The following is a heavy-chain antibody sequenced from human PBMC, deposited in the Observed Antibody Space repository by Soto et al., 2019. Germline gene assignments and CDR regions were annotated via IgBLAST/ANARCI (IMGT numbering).Heavy chain of an antibody. V-gene: IGHV4-59*01. J-gene: IGHJ4*02. Sequence: PSETLSLTCTVSGGSISSYYWSWIRQPPGKGLEWIGYIYYSGSTNYNPSLKSRVTISVDTSKNQFSLKLSSVTAADTAVYYCARFPPYYDFWSGYYYPYWGQGTLVTVSS. CDR2: IYYSGST. D-gene: IGHD3-3*01. CDR3: ARFPPYYDFWSGYYYPY. CDR1: GGSISSYY.